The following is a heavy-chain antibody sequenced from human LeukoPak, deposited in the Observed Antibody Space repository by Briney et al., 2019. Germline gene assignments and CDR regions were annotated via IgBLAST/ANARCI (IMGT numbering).Heavy chain of an antibody. V-gene: IGHV1-8*01. CDR2: MNPNSGNT. D-gene: IGHD6-19*01. CDR1: GYTFTSCD. J-gene: IGHJ4*02. CDR3: TRGSSGRRDI. Sequence: GASVKLSCKASGYTFTSCDINWVRQATGQGLEWMGWMNPNSGNTGYGQSFQGRITMTRDISIGTAYMELSNLTSEDTAIYYCTRGSSGRRDIWGQGTLVTVSA.